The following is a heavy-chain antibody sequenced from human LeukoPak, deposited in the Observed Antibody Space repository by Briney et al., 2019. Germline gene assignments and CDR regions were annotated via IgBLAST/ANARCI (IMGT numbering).Heavy chain of an antibody. CDR2: IYYSGSA. CDR3: ARPRPYCSGGSCYPGPLDY. Sequence: SETLSLTCTVSGGSISSYYWSWIRQPPGKGLEWIGYIYYSGSANYNPSLKSRVTISVDTSKNQFSLKLSSVTAADTAVYYCARPRPYCSGGSCYPGPLDYWGQGTLVTVSS. V-gene: IGHV4-59*01. J-gene: IGHJ4*02. CDR1: GGSISSYY. D-gene: IGHD2-15*01.